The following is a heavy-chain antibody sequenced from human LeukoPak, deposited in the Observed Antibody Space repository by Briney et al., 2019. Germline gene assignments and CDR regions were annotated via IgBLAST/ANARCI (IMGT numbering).Heavy chain of an antibody. V-gene: IGHV4-39*01. D-gene: IGHD5-12*01. CDR3: ARHTVWVGYD. Sequence: SETLSLTCTVSGDSISSSSSYWGWIRQPPGKGLEWIGSIYYSGSTYYNPSLKSRVTISVDTSKSQFSLKLNSVTAADTAVYCCARHTVWVGYDWGQGTLVTVSS. CDR1: GDSISSSSSY. J-gene: IGHJ4*02. CDR2: IYYSGST.